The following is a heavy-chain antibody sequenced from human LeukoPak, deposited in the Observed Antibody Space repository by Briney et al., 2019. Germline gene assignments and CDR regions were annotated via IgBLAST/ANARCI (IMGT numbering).Heavy chain of an antibody. CDR1: GYSFTKSW. CDR2: IYPGDSDT. Sequence: GESLKISCKGSGYSFTKSWIGWVRQMPGKGLEWMGIIYPGDSDTRYSPSFQGQVTISVDKSITTAYVQWSGLKASDSAMYYCAREGTTGGYYDYWGQGTLVTVSS. V-gene: IGHV5-51*01. D-gene: IGHD1-7*01. J-gene: IGHJ4*02. CDR3: AREGTTGGYYDY.